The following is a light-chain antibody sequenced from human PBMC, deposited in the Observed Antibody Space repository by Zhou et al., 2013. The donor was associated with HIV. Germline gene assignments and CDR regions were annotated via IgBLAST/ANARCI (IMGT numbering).Light chain of an antibody. CDR1: QSVSSNY. J-gene: IGKJ2*01. CDR2: GAS. V-gene: IGKV3-20*01. Sequence: EVVMTQSPATLSVSPGERATLSCRASQSVSSNYLAWYQQKPGQPPRLLIYGASSRATAIPDRFSGSGSGTDFTLTISRLEPEDFAVYYCQQFGNSPYTFGQGTNLEIK. CDR3: QQFGNSPYT.